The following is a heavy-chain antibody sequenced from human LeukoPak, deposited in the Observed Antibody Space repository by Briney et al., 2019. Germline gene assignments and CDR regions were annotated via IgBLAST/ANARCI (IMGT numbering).Heavy chain of an antibody. CDR1: GYTFTSYA. Sequence: ASVKVSCKASGYTFTSYAMHWVRQAPGQRLEWMGWINAGNGNTKYSQKFQGRVTITWDTSASTACMELSSLRSEDTAVYYCARAPTPAPYSSGWYRGNWFDPWGQGTLVTVSS. V-gene: IGHV1-3*01. J-gene: IGHJ5*02. CDR3: ARAPTPAPYSSGWYRGNWFDP. D-gene: IGHD6-19*01. CDR2: INAGNGNT.